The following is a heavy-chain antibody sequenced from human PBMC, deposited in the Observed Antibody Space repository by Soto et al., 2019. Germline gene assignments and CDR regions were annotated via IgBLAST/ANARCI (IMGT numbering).Heavy chain of an antibody. Sequence: EVKLVESGGGLVQPGRSLRLSCAASGFTSNDYAMHWVRQAPGKGLEWVSGIYYNSDRIDYGDSVKGRFATSRDNAKNSMYLQMNSLRPEDTAVHSCVRDVLPGGADYWGPGPLVTVSS. CDR3: VRDVLPGGADY. J-gene: IGHJ4*02. D-gene: IGHD3-16*01. CDR1: GFTSNDYA. V-gene: IGHV3-9*02. CDR2: IYYNSDRI.